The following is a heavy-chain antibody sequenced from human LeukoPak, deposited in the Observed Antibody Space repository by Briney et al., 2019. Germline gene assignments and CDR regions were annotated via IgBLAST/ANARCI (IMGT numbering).Heavy chain of an antibody. CDR2: INHSGST. V-gene: IGHV4-34*01. J-gene: IGHJ4*02. Sequence: KASETLSPTCAVYGGSFSGYYWSWIRQPPGKGLEWIGEINHSGSTNYNPSLKSRVTISVDTPKNQFSLKLSSVTAADTAVYYCARGYYYDGFDYWGQGTVVTVSS. CDR3: ARGYYYDGFDY. D-gene: IGHD3-22*01. CDR1: GGSFSGYY.